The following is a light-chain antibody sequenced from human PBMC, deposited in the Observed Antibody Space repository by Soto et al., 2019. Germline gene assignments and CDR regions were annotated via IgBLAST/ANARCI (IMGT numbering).Light chain of an antibody. J-gene: IGKJ5*01. V-gene: IGKV3-11*01. CDR3: KHRSNWPPTT. CDR1: QSVSTY. Sequence: EIVLTQSPDTLSLSPGERATLSCRASQSVSTYLAWYQQKPGQAPRLLIYDAFKRATGIPARFSGSGSGTDFTLTISSLEPEDFGVYYCKHRSNWPPTTFGQGTRLENK. CDR2: DAF.